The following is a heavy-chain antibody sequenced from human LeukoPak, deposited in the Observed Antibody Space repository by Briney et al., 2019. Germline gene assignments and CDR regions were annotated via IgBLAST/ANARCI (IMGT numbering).Heavy chain of an antibody. D-gene: IGHD3-10*01. CDR2: INPRGGSA. J-gene: IGHJ4*02. Sequence: ASVKVSCKASGYTFTSFYMHWVRQAPGQGLEWMGIINPRGGSATSAQKFQGRVTLTRDTSTSTVYMELSSLTSQDTAVYYCVRDYHGSGSLTTFDYWGQGTLVTVSS. CDR1: GYTFTSFY. CDR3: VRDYHGSGSLTTFDY. V-gene: IGHV1-46*01.